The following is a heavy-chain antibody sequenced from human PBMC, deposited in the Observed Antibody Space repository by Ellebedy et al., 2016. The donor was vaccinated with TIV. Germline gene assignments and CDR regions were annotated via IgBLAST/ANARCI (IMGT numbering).Heavy chain of an antibody. V-gene: IGHV4-59*04. D-gene: IGHD3-3*01. Sequence: MPSETLSLTCSLSGSSITTYYWSWIRQPPGKGLEWIANIFHTGSTYYNPSLRSRVTMSVDTSNNQFSLRLTSVTAADTAVYFCARVANDAFDIWGQGTMVIVSS. J-gene: IGHJ3*02. CDR3: ARVANDAFDI. CDR1: GSSITTYY. CDR2: IFHTGST.